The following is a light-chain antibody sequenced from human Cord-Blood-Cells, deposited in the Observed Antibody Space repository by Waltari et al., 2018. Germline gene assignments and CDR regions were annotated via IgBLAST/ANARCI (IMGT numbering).Light chain of an antibody. CDR2: EVS. V-gene: IGLV2-8*01. J-gene: IGLJ1*01. Sequence: QSALTQPPSAPGSPGRSVTISCTGTSSDAGGYNYVSWYQQHPGKAPNHMIYEVSKRPSGVPDRFSGSKSVNTASLTVSGLQAEDEADYYCSSYAGSNNYVFGTGTKVTVL. CDR3: SSYAGSNNYV. CDR1: SSDAGGYNY.